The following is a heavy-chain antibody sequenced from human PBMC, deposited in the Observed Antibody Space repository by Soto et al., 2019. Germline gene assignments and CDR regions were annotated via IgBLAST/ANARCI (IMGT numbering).Heavy chain of an antibody. D-gene: IGHD3-22*01. CDR2: TVPMFGTT. J-gene: IGHJ6*02. CDR1: GGTFNSYA. V-gene: IGHV1-69*12. CDR3: TRCGIRYHSIGYYLGSDGVDV. Sequence: QVQLVQSGAEVKKPESSVRVSCKASGGTFNSYAITWVRQAPGQGLEWLGGTVPMFGTTNYAEKFQGRVTIIADESTNTAYMELSSRRAEDTAVYYCTRCGIRYHSIGYYLGSDGVDVWGQGTTVIVSS.